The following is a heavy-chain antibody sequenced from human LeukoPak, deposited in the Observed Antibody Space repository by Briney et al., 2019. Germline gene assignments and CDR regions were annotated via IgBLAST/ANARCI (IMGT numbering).Heavy chain of an antibody. CDR1: GYTFTSYG. CDR2: ISAYNGNT. Sequence: ASVKVSCKASGYTFTSYGISWVRQAPGQGLEWMGWISAYNGNTNYAQKFQGRVTMTRDMSTSTVYMELSSLRSEDTAVYYCARESGYDHHYYYYYYMDVWGKGTTVTVSS. J-gene: IGHJ6*03. D-gene: IGHD5-12*01. V-gene: IGHV1-18*01. CDR3: ARESGYDHHYYYYYYMDV.